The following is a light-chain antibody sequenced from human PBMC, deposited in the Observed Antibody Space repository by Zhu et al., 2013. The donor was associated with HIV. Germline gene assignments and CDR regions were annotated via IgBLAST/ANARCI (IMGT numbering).Light chain of an antibody. J-gene: IGLJ1*01. Sequence: SSELTQDPAVSAALGQTVRVTCQGDSLKKYYANWYQQKPRQAPVLVMYGNQYRPSGIPDRFSGSGSGKTASLTISRLQAEDEGDYYCNSRNVSGDYYVFGPGTKVTV. CDR1: SLKKYY. CDR2: GNQ. V-gene: IGLV3-19*01. CDR3: NSRNVSGDYYV.